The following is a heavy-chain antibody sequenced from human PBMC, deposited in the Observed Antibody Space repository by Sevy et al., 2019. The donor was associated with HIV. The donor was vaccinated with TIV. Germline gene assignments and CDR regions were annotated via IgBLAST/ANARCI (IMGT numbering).Heavy chain of an antibody. CDR2: ISSSSSYI. Sequence: GESLKISCAASGFTFSSYSMNWVRHAPGQGLEWVSSISSSSSYIYYADSVKGRFTISRDNAKNLLYLQMNSLRAEDTAVYYCAIEGGIAARPDYFDYWGQGTLVTVSS. CDR1: GFTFSSYS. V-gene: IGHV3-21*01. D-gene: IGHD6-6*01. CDR3: AIEGGIAARPDYFDY. J-gene: IGHJ4*02.